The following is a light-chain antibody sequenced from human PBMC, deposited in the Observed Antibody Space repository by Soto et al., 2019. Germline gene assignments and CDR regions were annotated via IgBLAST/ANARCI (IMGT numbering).Light chain of an antibody. CDR3: QQYGSSPRIT. CDR1: QSVGSTY. Sequence: EIVLTQSPGTLSLSPGERATLSCRASQSVGSTYLAWYQHKPGQAPRLLIYAASSRATGIPDRFSGSGSGTDFTLSISRLEPKDFAVYYCQQYGSSPRITFGQGTRLEIK. J-gene: IGKJ5*01. CDR2: AAS. V-gene: IGKV3-20*01.